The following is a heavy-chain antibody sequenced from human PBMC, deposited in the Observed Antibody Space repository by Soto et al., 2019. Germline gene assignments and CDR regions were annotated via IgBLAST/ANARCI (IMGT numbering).Heavy chain of an antibody. CDR1: GFRFSSFW. Sequence: PGGSLRLSCAASGFRFSSFWMHWVRQAPGKGLEWVSRVNNEGGSTYYADSVKGRFTISRDNSKNTLYLQMNSLRAEDTAVYYFAKDVIRYDFWSGYYVSNWFDPWGQGTLVTVSS. J-gene: IGHJ5*02. CDR2: VNNEGGST. CDR3: AKDVIRYDFWSGYYVSNWFDP. V-gene: IGHV3-74*01. D-gene: IGHD3-3*01.